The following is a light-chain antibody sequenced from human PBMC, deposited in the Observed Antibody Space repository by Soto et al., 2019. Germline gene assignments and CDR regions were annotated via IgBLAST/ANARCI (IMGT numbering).Light chain of an antibody. CDR2: EVN. V-gene: IGLV2-23*02. CDR1: SSVVGLYNL. J-gene: IGLJ3*02. Sequence: QSTLTQPASGSGSPGQSIPNPCTGTSSVVGLYNLVSWYQQLPGKAPKLIIYEVNERPSGISDRFSGSKSGNTASLTISGLQDEDEADYYCCSCFGSSILMFGGGT. CDR3: CSCFGSSILM.